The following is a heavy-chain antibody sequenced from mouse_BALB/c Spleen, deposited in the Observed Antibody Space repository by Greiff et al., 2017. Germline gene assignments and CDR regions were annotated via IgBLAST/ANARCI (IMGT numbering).Heavy chain of an antibody. V-gene: IGHV3-8*02. J-gene: IGHJ3*01. Sequence: EVQLQQSGPSLVKPSQTLSLTCSVTGDSITSGYWNWIRKFPGNKLEYMGYISYSGSTYYNPSLKSRISITRDTSKNQYYLQLNSVTTEDTATYYCARYSYGSSYFAYWGQGTLVTVSA. CDR3: ARYSYGSSYFAY. CDR2: ISYSGST. D-gene: IGHD1-1*01. CDR1: GDSITSGY.